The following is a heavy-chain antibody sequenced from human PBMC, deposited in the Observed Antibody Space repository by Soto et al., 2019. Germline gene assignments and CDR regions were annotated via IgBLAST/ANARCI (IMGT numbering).Heavy chain of an antibody. J-gene: IGHJ4*02. D-gene: IGHD3-22*01. Sequence: EVQLVDSGGGLVKPGGSLRLSCAASGFTFSSYSMNWVRQAPGKGLEWVSSISSSSSYIYYADSVKGRFTISRDNAKNSLYLQMNSLRAEDTAVYYCARDRRDSSGSTDYWGQGTLVTVSS. CDR3: ARDRRDSSGSTDY. CDR2: ISSSSSYI. CDR1: GFTFSSYS. V-gene: IGHV3-21*01.